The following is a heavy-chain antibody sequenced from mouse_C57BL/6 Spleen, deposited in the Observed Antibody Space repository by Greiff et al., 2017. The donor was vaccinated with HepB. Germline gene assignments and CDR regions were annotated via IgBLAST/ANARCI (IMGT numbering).Heavy chain of an antibody. J-gene: IGHJ1*03. D-gene: IGHD2-1*01. Sequence: QVQLQQPGAELVKPGASVKLSCKASGYTFTSYWMQWVKQRPGQGLEWIGEIDPSDSYTNYNQKFKGKATLTVDKSSSTAYMQLSSLTSEDSAVYYCARGGGNYGYFDVWGTGTTVTVSS. CDR2: IDPSDSYT. CDR3: ARGGGNYGYFDV. CDR1: GYTFTSYW. V-gene: IGHV1-50*01.